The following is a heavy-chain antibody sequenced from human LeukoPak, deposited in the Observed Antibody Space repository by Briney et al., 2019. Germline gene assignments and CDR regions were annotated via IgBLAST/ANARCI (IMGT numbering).Heavy chain of an antibody. V-gene: IGHV4-39*07. D-gene: IGHD5-18*01. CDR1: GGSISSSNYY. CDR2: IYYSGST. CDR3: ARVRTGYTYDFRGYYYMDV. J-gene: IGHJ6*03. Sequence: SETLSLTCTVSGGSISSSNYYWGWIRQPPGKGLEWIGSIYYSGSTYNNPSLKSRLTISVDTSKNHFSLKLSSVTAADTAVYYCARVRTGYTYDFRGYYYMDVWGKGTTVTISS.